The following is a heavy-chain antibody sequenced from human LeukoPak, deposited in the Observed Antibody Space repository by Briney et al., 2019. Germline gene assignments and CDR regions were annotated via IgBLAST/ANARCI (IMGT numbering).Heavy chain of an antibody. V-gene: IGHV4-30-2*01. CDR1: GGSISRGGYS. CDR2: IYHSGST. J-gene: IGHJ6*02. Sequence: PSQTLSLTYAVSGGSISRGGYSWSWIRQPPGKGLEWIGYIYHSGSTYYNPSLKSRVTISVDRSKNQFSLKLSSVTAADTAVYYCATDSSGYYPYYYGMDVWGQGTTVTVSS. CDR3: ATDSSGYYPYYYGMDV. D-gene: IGHD3-22*01.